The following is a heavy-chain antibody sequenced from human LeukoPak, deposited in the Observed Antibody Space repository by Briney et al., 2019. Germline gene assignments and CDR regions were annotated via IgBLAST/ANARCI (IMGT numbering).Heavy chain of an antibody. CDR3: TIGHQDIVVGPSADDY. CDR2: IRSKAYGGTT. Sequence: GVSVTLSCTASGFTCGDYAMMWLGPAPGKGLEGVGFIRSKAYGGTTEYAASVKGRFTISRDDSKSIDYLQMNSLKTENTAVYYCTIGHQDIVVGPSADDYWGQGTLVTVSS. D-gene: IGHD2-2*01. CDR1: GFTCGDYA. J-gene: IGHJ4*02. V-gene: IGHV3-49*03.